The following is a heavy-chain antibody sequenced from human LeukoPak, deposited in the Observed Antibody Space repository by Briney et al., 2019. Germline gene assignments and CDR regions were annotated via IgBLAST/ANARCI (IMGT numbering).Heavy chain of an antibody. Sequence: PGESLKISCKGSGYNFTNYWIGWVRQMPGKGLEWMGIIYPGDSDTRYSPSFQGQVTISADKSISTAYLQWSSLRASDTAIYYCARSRDYGHRVPFALFDYWGQGTLVTVSS. CDR3: ARSRDYGHRVPFALFDY. D-gene: IGHD3-16*01. V-gene: IGHV5-51*01. J-gene: IGHJ4*02. CDR1: GYNFTNYW. CDR2: IYPGDSDT.